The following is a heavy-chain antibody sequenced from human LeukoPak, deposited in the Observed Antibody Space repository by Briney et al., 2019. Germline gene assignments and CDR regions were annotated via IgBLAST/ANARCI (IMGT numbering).Heavy chain of an antibody. V-gene: IGHV1-3*03. Sequence: ASVTVSCKASGYTFTSYAMHWVRQAPGQRLEWMGWINAGNGNTKYSQEFQGRVTITKDTSASTAYMELSSLRSEDMAVYYCARGELWFGELLAYWGQGTLVTVSS. J-gene: IGHJ4*02. CDR3: ARGELWFGELLAY. CDR1: GYTFTSYA. CDR2: INAGNGNT. D-gene: IGHD3-10*01.